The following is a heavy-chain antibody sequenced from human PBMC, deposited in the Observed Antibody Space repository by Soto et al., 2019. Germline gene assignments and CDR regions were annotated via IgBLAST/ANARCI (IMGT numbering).Heavy chain of an antibody. CDR1: GYRFTSYW. Sequence: GESLKISCKASGYRFTSYWIGWVRQMPGKGLEWMGIIYPGDSNTRHSPSFQGQVTISADKSITTAYLQWGSLKAPDTAMYSCARQGAYDWNDNYYFDHWGQGTLVTVSS. CDR3: ARQGAYDWNDNYYFDH. CDR2: IYPGDSNT. V-gene: IGHV5-51*01. D-gene: IGHD1-20*01. J-gene: IGHJ4*02.